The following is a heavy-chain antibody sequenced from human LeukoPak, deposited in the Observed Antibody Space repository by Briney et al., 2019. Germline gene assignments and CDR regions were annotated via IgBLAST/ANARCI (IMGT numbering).Heavy chain of an antibody. CDR3: AGVPHTAMVADYFDY. CDR2: INHRGTT. Sequence: KPSETLSLTCAVYGGSFSDDYWTWIRQPPGKGLEWIGEINHRGTTKYNPSLKSRVTISVDAYKKQFSLQLNSVTAADTAVYYCAGVPHTAMVADYFDYWGQGTLVTVSS. J-gene: IGHJ4*02. CDR1: GGSFSDDY. D-gene: IGHD5-18*01. V-gene: IGHV4-34*01.